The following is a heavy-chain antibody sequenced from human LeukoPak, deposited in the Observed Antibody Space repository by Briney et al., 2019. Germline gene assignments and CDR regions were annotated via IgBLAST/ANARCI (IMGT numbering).Heavy chain of an antibody. J-gene: IGHJ4*02. Sequence: GGSLRLSCAASGFTFSTYSMNWVRQAPGKGLEWVSYIDTGTSTIYYADSVKGRFTISKDNAKNSLYLQMNSLRAEDTAVYYCARARWYASDYWGQGTLVTVSS. CDR3: ARARWYASDY. D-gene: IGHD6-13*01. CDR1: GFTFSTYS. V-gene: IGHV3-48*01. CDR2: IDTGTSTI.